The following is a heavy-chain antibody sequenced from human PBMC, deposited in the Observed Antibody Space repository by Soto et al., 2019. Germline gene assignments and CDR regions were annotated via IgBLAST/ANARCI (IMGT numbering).Heavy chain of an antibody. CDR3: ERDPRSITGTTSSEDFQH. J-gene: IGHJ1*01. D-gene: IGHD1-20*01. Sequence: QAQLMQSGAEVKKPGSSVKVSCKASGGTFSGYAISWVRQAPGQGLEWMGGIIPVLGITNYAQKFQGRITIDADESTGTAYMDLRSLRSEATAVYYCERDPRSITGTTSSEDFQHWGPGTLVSVSS. CDR2: IIPVLGIT. V-gene: IGHV1-69*01. CDR1: GGTFSGYA.